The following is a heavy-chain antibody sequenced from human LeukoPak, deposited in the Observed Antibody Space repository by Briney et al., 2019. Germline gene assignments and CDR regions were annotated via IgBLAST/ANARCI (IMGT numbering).Heavy chain of an antibody. Sequence: GGSVKVSCKASGYTFTSYTMHWVRQAPGQGLEWTGIINPSGGSTSYAQKFQGRVTMTRDTSTSTVYMELSSLRSEDTAVYYCSRDRFGGLVSNFDYWGQGTLVTVSS. D-gene: IGHD3-3*01. V-gene: IGHV1-46*01. J-gene: IGHJ4*02. CDR2: INPSGGST. CDR3: SRDRFGGLVSNFDY. CDR1: GYTFTSYT.